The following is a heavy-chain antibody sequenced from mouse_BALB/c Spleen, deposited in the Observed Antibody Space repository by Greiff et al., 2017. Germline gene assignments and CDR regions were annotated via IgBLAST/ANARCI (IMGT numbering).Heavy chain of an antibody. V-gene: IGHV3-2*02. CDR3: ARRNDYLYAMDY. J-gene: IGHJ4*01. Sequence: EVKLVESGPGLVKPSQSLSLTCTVTGYSITSDYAWNWIRQFPGNKLEWMGYISYSGSTSYNPSLKSRISITRDTSKNQFFLQLNSVTTEDTATYYCARRNDYLYAMDYWGQGTSVTVSS. CDR1: GYSITSDYA. D-gene: IGHD2-4*01. CDR2: ISYSGST.